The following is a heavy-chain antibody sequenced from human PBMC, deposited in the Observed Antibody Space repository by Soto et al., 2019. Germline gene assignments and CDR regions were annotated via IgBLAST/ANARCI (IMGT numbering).Heavy chain of an antibody. CDR3: ARDSYYYGSGRMDV. CDR2: IKQDGSEK. J-gene: IGHJ6*02. Sequence: PGGSLRLSCAASGFTFSSYWMSWVRQAPGKGLEWVANIKQDGSEKYYVDSVKGRFTISRDNAKNSLYLQMNSLRAEDTAVYYCARDSYYYGSGRMDVWGQGXTVTVSS. CDR1: GFTFSSYW. D-gene: IGHD3-10*01. V-gene: IGHV3-7*01.